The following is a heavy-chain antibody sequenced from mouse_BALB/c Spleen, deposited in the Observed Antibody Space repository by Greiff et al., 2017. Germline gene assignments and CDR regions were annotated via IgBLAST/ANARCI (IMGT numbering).Heavy chain of an antibody. Sequence: EVKLEESGPGLVKPSQSLSLTCTVTGYSITSDYAWNWIRQFPGNKLEWMGYISYSGSTSYNPSLKSRISITRDTSKNQFFLQLNSVTTEDTATYYCARLRYAMDYWGQGTSVTVSS. J-gene: IGHJ4*01. CDR2: ISYSGST. CDR1: GYSITSDYA. V-gene: IGHV3-2*02. CDR3: ARLRYAMDY.